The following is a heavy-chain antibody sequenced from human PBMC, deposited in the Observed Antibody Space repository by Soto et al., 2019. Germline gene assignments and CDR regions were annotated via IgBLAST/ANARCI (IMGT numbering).Heavy chain of an antibody. Sequence: QVQLQESGPGLVKPSETLSLTCTASGDSMSSYFWSWIRQPAGKGLEWIERIFTSGTTNYNPSLTSRITMSLDTSQNQFSLKLTSVTAADTAFYYCASQTGVAAARFDSWGQGTLVTVSS. CDR1: GDSMSSYF. CDR2: IFTSGTT. D-gene: IGHD6-13*01. J-gene: IGHJ4*02. V-gene: IGHV4-4*07. CDR3: ASQTGVAAARFDS.